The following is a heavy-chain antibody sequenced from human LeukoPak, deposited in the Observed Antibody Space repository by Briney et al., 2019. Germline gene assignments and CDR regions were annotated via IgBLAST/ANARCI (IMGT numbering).Heavy chain of an antibody. V-gene: IGHV3-30-3*01. J-gene: IGHJ4*02. D-gene: IGHD6-19*01. CDR2: ISYDENNK. Sequence: GGSLRLSCAASGFTFSNYAMYWVRQAPGKGLEWVAVISYDENNKYYTDSVEGRFTISRDNSKNTLYLQMNSLRAEDTAVYYCAKGHSSGQPDYWGQGTLVTVSS. CDR3: AKGHSSGQPDY. CDR1: GFTFSNYA.